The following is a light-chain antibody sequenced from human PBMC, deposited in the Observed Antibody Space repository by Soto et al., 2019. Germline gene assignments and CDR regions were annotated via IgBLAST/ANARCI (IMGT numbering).Light chain of an antibody. CDR3: LQPNTLPYT. J-gene: IGKJ2*01. V-gene: IGKV1-17*01. CDR2: GAT. CDR1: RGIGND. Sequence: DIQMTQSPSSLSASVGDRVTITCRASRGIGNDLGWYQQKPGKAPNRLIYGATNLQSGVPSRFSGSVSGPEFTLTINSLQPEDLATYYCLQPNTLPYTFGQLTKLHIK.